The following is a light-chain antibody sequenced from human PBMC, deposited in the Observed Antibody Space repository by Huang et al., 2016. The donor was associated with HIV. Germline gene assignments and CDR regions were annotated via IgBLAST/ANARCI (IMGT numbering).Light chain of an antibody. CDR3: QQYYSSPRT. Sequence: DIVMTQSPDSLAVSLGERATINGKSSQNVLYNTNNKNYLAWYQQKPGQPPKLLIYWGSTRESGVPDRFSGSGSVTDFTLTIDSRQAEDVAVYYCQQYYSSPRTFGPGTKVDIK. CDR2: WGS. CDR1: QNVLYNTNNKNY. J-gene: IGKJ3*01. V-gene: IGKV4-1*01.